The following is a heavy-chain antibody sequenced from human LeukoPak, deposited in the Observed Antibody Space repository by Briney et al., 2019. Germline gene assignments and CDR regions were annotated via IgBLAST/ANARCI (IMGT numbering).Heavy chain of an antibody. CDR3: ARWDYGDQFFDY. J-gene: IGHJ4*02. V-gene: IGHV3-21*01. CDR1: GFTFSSYS. D-gene: IGHD4-17*01. CDR2: ISSSSSYI. Sequence: GGSLRLSCAPSGFTFSSYSMNWVRQAPGKGLEWVSSISSSSSYIYYADSVKGRFTISRDNAKNSLYLQMNSLRAEDTAVYYCARWDYGDQFFDYWGQGTLVTVSS.